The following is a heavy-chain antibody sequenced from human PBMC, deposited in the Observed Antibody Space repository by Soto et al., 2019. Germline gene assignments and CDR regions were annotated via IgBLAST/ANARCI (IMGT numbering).Heavy chain of an antibody. Sequence: QVQLVESGGGLVKPGGSLRLSCAASGFTFSDYYMSWIRQAPGQGLEWVSYISNSGSTIYSADSVKGRFPISRDNAKNSMYLQMNRLRAEDTAVYYCESAVVGTFGCFDPWGQGALVTVSS. J-gene: IGHJ5*02. CDR1: GFTFSDYY. D-gene: IGHD6-19*01. V-gene: IGHV3-11*01. CDR2: ISNSGSTI. CDR3: ESAVVGTFGCFDP.